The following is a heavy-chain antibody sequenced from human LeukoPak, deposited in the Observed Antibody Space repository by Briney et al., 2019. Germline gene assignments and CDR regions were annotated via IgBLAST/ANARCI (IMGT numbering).Heavy chain of an antibody. CDR2: ISGSGGST. Sequence: GGSLRLSCAASGFSFSTYAMSWVRQAPGKGLGWVSSISGSGGSTYYADSVKGRFTISRDTSKNTLYLQLSSLRADDTAVYYCAKDNCRGGSCYSGFDYWGQGTLVTVSS. D-gene: IGHD2-15*01. J-gene: IGHJ4*02. CDR1: GFSFSTYA. CDR3: AKDNCRGGSCYSGFDY. V-gene: IGHV3-23*01.